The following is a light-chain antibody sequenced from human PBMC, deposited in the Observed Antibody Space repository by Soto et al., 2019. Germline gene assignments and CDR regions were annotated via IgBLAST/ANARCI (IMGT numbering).Light chain of an antibody. Sequence: SSELTQPPSVSLAPGQTARVSCGGDNIGSKSVHWYQQKPGQAPVLVVYDDRDRPSGIPERFSGSSSGTTATLTISRVEAGDEADYFCQVWDSSSDHVVFGGGTKLTVL. CDR2: DDR. CDR3: QVWDSSSDHVV. V-gene: IGLV3-21*02. J-gene: IGLJ2*01. CDR1: NIGSKS.